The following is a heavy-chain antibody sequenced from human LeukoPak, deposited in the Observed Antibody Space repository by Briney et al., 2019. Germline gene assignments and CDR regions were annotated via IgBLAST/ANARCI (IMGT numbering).Heavy chain of an antibody. V-gene: IGHV3-48*01. D-gene: IGHD3-10*01. Sequence: GGSLRLSCAASGFTFSSYSMNWVRQAPGKGLEWVSYISSSSSTIYYADSVKGRFTISRDNAKNSLYLQMNSLRAEDTAVYYCARTYYYGSGSHTDYWGQGTLVTVSS. CDR1: GFTFSSYS. J-gene: IGHJ4*02. CDR3: ARTYYYGSGSHTDY. CDR2: ISSSSSTI.